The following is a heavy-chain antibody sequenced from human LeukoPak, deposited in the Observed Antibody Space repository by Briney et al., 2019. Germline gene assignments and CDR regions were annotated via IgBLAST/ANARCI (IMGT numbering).Heavy chain of an antibody. J-gene: IGHJ4*02. CDR2: IYYSGST. CDR1: GGSISISSYY. Sequence: SETLSLTCTVSGGSISISSYYWGWIRQPPGKGLEWIGHIYYSGSTYYNPSLKSRLTTSVDTSKNQFSLRLNSVTAADTAVYYCANAGAYYNFWSGYSGDQFDYWGQGTLVTVSS. CDR3: ANAGAYYNFWSGYSGDQFDY. V-gene: IGHV4-39*01. D-gene: IGHD3-3*01.